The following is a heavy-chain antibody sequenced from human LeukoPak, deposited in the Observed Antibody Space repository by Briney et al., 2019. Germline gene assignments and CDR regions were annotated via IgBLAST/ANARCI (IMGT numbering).Heavy chain of an antibody. D-gene: IGHD3-16*01. CDR3: ARDGLEDSVWGSYLGY. CDR1: GFTFSNHW. V-gene: IGHV3-7*01. CDR2: IKRDGSET. Sequence: PGGSLRLSCAPSGFTFSNHWMSWVRQAPGKGLEWVANIKRDGSETHYVDSVKGRFTISRDNSKNTLYLQMNSLRAEDTAVYYCARDGLEDSVWGSYLGYWGQGTLVTVSS. J-gene: IGHJ4*02.